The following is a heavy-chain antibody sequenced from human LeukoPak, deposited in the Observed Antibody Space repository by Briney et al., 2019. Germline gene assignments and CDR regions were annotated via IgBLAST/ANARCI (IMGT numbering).Heavy chain of an antibody. CDR3: ASEGNYDSSGYSRYNYYYMDV. V-gene: IGHV1-69*05. D-gene: IGHD3-22*01. CDR1: GGTFSSYS. Sequence: SVKVSCKGSGGTFSSYSISWVRQAPGQGLEWMGGIIPAFGTAHYAQKFQGRVTFTTDEPTTTAYMELRSLRSEDTAVYYCASEGNYDSSGYSRYNYYYMDVWGKGTAVTVSS. J-gene: IGHJ6*03. CDR2: IIPAFGTA.